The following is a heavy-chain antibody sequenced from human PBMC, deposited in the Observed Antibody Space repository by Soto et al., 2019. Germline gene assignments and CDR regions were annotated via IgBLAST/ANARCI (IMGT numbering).Heavy chain of an antibody. CDR1: GFTFSSYD. J-gene: IGHJ4*02. CDR2: IGTAGDT. Sequence: EVQLVESGGGLVQPGGSLRLSCAASGFTFSSYDMHGVRQATGKGLEWGSAIGTAGDTYYPGSVKGRFTISRENAKNSLYRQMNILRAGETAVYYCARGGNLRQWLGDGFDYWGQGSLVAVSS. CDR3: ARGGNLRQWLGDGFDY. D-gene: IGHD6-19*01. V-gene: IGHV3-13*01.